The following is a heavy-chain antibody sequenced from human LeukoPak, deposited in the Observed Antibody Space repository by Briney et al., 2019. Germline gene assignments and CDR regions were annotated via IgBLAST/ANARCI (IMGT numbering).Heavy chain of an antibody. CDR1: GGSISSYY. J-gene: IGHJ3*02. D-gene: IGHD3-22*01. CDR3: ARSYYDSEAFDI. V-gene: IGHV4-59*01. Sequence: PSETLSLTCTVSGGSISSYYWSWIRQPPGKGLEWIGYIYYSGSTNYNPSLKSRVTISVDTSKNQFSLKLSSVTAADTAVYYCARSYYDSEAFDIWGQGTMVTVSS. CDR2: IYYSGST.